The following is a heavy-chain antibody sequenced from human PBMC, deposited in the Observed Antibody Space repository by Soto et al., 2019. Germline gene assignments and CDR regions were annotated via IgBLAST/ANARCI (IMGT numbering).Heavy chain of an antibody. CDR2: IIPVVGTA. CDR1: GGTFSSYA. D-gene: IGHD2-2*01. Sequence: ASVKVSCKASGGTFSSYAISWVRQAPGQGLEWMGGIIPVVGTADYAQKFQGRVTMTRDTSISTAYMELSSLRSEDTAVYYCARGSSVVVVPAAVLDTYYMDVWGKGTTVTVSS. V-gene: IGHV1-69*05. CDR3: ARGSSVVVVPAAVLDTYYMDV. J-gene: IGHJ6*03.